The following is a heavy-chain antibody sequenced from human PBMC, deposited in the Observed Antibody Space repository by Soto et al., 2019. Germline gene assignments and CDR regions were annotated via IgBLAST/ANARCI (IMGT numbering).Heavy chain of an antibody. J-gene: IGHJ4*02. CDR1: GFTFSDYY. Sequence: GGSLRLSCAASGFTFSDYYMSWIRQAPGKGLEWVSYISSSSSYTNYADSVKGRFTISRDNAKNSLYLQMNSLRAEDTAVYYCARDQGYYDSSGGISDYWGQGTLVTVSS. D-gene: IGHD3-22*01. CDR2: ISSSSSYT. V-gene: IGHV3-11*06. CDR3: ARDQGYYDSSGGISDY.